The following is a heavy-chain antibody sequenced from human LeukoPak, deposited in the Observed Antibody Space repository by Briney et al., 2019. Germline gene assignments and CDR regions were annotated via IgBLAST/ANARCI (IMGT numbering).Heavy chain of an antibody. CDR2: IYYSGST. J-gene: IGHJ3*02. Sequence: PSETLSLTCTVSGGSVSSYYWSWIRQPPGKGLDWIGYIYYSGSTDYNPSLKSLVTISGDTSKNQFSLKLSSVTAADTAVYYCARDRQGLDAFDIWGQGTMVTVSS. V-gene: IGHV4-59*02. CDR3: ARDRQGLDAFDI. CDR1: GGSVSSYY. D-gene: IGHD3-22*01.